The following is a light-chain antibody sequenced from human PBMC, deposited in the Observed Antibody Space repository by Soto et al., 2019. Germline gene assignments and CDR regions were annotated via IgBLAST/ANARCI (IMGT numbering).Light chain of an antibody. J-gene: IGLJ1*01. V-gene: IGLV2-8*01. CDR1: SGDVGGYDY. Sequence: QSVLTQPASVSGSPGQSITISCSGTSGDVGGYDYVSWYQHHPGKAPKLIIYEVTKRPLGVPDRFSGSKSGNTASLTVSGLQAEDEADYYCSSYAGSDNPYVFGTGTKVTVL. CDR3: SSYAGSDNPYV. CDR2: EVT.